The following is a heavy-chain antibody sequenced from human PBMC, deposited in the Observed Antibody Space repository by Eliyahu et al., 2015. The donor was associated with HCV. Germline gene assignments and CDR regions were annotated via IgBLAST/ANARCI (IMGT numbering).Heavy chain of an antibody. CDR2: IFYNWST. D-gene: IGHD6-19*01. CDR1: GGSISSSSYY. Sequence: QLQLQESGPGLVKPSETLSLTCTVSGGSISSSSYYWGWXRQPPGKGLEGIGSIFYNWSTYYNPSLKXRVTISVDTSKNQFSLKLXSVTAADTAVYYCARVNGGWYNWFDPWGQGTLVTVSS. CDR3: ARVNGGWYNWFDP. J-gene: IGHJ5*02. V-gene: IGHV4-39*07.